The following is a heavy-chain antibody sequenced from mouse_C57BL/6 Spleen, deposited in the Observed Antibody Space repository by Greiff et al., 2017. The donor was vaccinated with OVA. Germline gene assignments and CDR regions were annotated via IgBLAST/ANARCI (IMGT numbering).Heavy chain of an antibody. D-gene: IGHD2-5*01. CDR3: ARLYSNYYYFDY. V-gene: IGHV5-16*01. J-gene: IGHJ2*01. CDR1: GFTFSDYY. Sequence: EVKLMESEGGLVQPGSSMKLSCTASGFTFSDYYMAWVRQVPEKGLEWVANINYDGSSTYYLDSLKSRFIISRDNAKNILYLQMSSLKSEDTATYYCARLYSNYYYFDYWGQGTTLTVSS. CDR2: INYDGSST.